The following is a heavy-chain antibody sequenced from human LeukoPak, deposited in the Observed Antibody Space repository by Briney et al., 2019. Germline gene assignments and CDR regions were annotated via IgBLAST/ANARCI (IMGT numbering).Heavy chain of an antibody. D-gene: IGHD3-9*01. CDR1: GGSISPYY. Sequence: SETLSLTFTVSGGSISPYYWSWIRQPPGKGLEWIGYIYYSGTTHYNPSLESRVTMSVDTSKNQFSLKLSSVTAADTAVYYCATHYDVLTGYAAAAFDIWGQGTMVTVSS. V-gene: IGHV4-59*08. J-gene: IGHJ3*02. CDR2: IYYSGTT. CDR3: ATHYDVLTGYAAAAFDI.